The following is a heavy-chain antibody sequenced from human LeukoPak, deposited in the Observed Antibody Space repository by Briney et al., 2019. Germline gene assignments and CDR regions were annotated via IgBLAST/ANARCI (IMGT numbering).Heavy chain of an antibody. J-gene: IGHJ4*02. CDR2: ISYDGSNK. CDR1: GFTFSSYA. D-gene: IGHD3-22*01. CDR3: ARDGYDSSGYYFDY. V-gene: IGHV3-30-3*01. Sequence: LTGGSLRLSCAASGFTFSSYAMHWARQAPGKGLEWVAVISYDGSNKYYADSVKGRFTISRDNSKNTLYLQMNSLRAEDTAVYYCARDGYDSSGYYFDYWGQGTLVTVSS.